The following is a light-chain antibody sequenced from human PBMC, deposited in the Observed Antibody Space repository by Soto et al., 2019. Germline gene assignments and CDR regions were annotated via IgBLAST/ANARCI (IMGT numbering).Light chain of an antibody. CDR2: GAS. CDR1: QSVSSSY. CDR3: QQYGSSPLYT. J-gene: IGKJ2*01. Sequence: EIVLTQSPGTLSLSPGERATLSCRASQSVSSSYSAWYQQKPGQAPRLLIYGASSRATGIPDRFSGSGSGTDFTLTISRLEPEDFAVYYCQQYGSSPLYTFCQGTKLEIK. V-gene: IGKV3-20*01.